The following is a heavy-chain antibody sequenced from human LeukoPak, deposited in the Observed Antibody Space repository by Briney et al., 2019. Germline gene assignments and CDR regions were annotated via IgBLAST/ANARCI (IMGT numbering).Heavy chain of an antibody. J-gene: IGHJ4*02. CDR3: ARQYYDSTGYYYFDY. CDR1: GDFITGSTYY. CDR2: MYDSGST. V-gene: IGHV4-39*01. D-gene: IGHD3-22*01. Sequence: TSQTLSLTCTVSGDFITGSTYYWGWIRQPPRNGLEWIGSMYDSGSTYSNPSLRSRVTMSVDTSKNQFSLNLKSVTAADTAVYYCARQYYDSTGYYYFDYWGQGTLVTVSS.